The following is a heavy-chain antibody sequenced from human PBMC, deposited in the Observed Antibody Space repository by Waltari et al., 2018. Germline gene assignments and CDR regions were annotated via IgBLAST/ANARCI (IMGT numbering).Heavy chain of an antibody. CDR1: GFTVRRYA. V-gene: IGHV3-23*04. CDR3: AKELGGFSGSHWYFDL. J-gene: IGHJ2*01. CDR2: MSGSDVRT. D-gene: IGHD5-12*01. Sequence: EVQLVESGGGLLQPGVSLRLSCAASGFTVRRYAGGWVCQVPGRGREWVSCMSGSDVRTNYADAAKGRFKISRDNVKNTLCLQMNRLRADDAAVYYCAKELGGFSGSHWYFDLWGRGTVVTVSS.